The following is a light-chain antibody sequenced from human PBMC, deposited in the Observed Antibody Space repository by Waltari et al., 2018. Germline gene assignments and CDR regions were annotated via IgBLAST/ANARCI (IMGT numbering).Light chain of an antibody. CDR2: DVT. V-gene: IGLV2-11*01. J-gene: IGLJ2*01. CDR3: CSYAGSSTVL. CDR1: RSDVGGYNY. Sequence: QSALTQPRPVSGSPGQSVPISCTGTRSDVGGYNYVSWYQQHPGKAPKLMIYDVTKRPSGVPDRFSGSKSGNTASLTISGLQAEDEADYYCCSYAGSSTVLFGGGTKLTVL.